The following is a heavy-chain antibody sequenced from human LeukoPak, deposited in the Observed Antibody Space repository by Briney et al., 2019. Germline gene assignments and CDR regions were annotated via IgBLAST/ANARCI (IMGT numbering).Heavy chain of an antibody. CDR3: ARYTSSPGEGMDV. Sequence: GGSLRLSCEASGFTFSDYYMSWVRQAPGKGLEWVSVIYSGGSTNYADSVKGRFTISRDNSKNTLYLQMNSLRAEDTAVYYCARYTSSPGEGMDVWGQGTTVTVSS. CDR1: GFTFSDYY. V-gene: IGHV3-66*01. J-gene: IGHJ6*02. D-gene: IGHD3-16*01. CDR2: IYSGGST.